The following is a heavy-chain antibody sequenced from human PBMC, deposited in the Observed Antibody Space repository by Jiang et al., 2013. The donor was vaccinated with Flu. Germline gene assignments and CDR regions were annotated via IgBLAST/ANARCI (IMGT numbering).Heavy chain of an antibody. Sequence: SGSELKKPGASVKVSCKASGYTFTSYAMNWARQAPGQGLEWMGWINTNTGNPTYAQGFTGRFVFSLDTSVSTAYLQICSLKAEDTAVYYCARDRSYYGSGMSRSFGYWGQGTLVTVSS. CDR3: ARDRSYYGSGMSRSFGY. CDR2: INTNTGNP. V-gene: IGHV7-4-1*01. D-gene: IGHD3-10*01. CDR1: GYTFTSYA. J-gene: IGHJ4*02.